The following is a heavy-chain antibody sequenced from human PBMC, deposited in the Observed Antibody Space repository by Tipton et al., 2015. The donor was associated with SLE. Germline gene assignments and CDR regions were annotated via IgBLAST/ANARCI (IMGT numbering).Heavy chain of an antibody. Sequence: TLSLTCTVSGGSISRGSYYWSWIRQPAGKGLEWIGRIYTSGSTNYNPSLKSRVTISVDTSKNQFSLKLSSVTAADTAVYYCARETGEQGFDYWGQGTLVTVSS. V-gene: IGHV4-61*02. CDR3: ARETGEQGFDY. D-gene: IGHD3-16*01. CDR1: GGSISRGSYY. J-gene: IGHJ4*02. CDR2: IYTSGST.